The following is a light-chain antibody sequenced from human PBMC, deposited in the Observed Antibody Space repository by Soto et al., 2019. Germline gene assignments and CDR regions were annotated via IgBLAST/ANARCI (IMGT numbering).Light chain of an antibody. J-gene: IGKJ4*01. CDR2: DAS. Sequence: EIVLTQSPATLSLSPGERATLSCRASQSVSCYLGWYQQKPGQAPRLLIYDASNRATGIPARFSGSGSGTDFTLTISSLEPEDFAVYYCQQRSNWPPGLTFGGGTKVEIK. V-gene: IGKV3-11*01. CDR3: QQRSNWPPGLT. CDR1: QSVSCY.